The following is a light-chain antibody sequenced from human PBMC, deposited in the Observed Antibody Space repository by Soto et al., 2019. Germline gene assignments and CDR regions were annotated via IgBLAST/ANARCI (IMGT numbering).Light chain of an antibody. CDR3: ATWDGSLPGEV. CDR1: SSNIGNNY. Sequence: QSVLTQSPSVSAAPGQTVTISCSGSSSNIGNNYLSWYQQLPGTAPKLLIYDNNKRPSGIPDRFSGSKSGTSGTLDITGLQTGDEADYYCATWDGSLPGEVFGGGTKLTVL. V-gene: IGLV1-51*01. CDR2: DNN. J-gene: IGLJ2*01.